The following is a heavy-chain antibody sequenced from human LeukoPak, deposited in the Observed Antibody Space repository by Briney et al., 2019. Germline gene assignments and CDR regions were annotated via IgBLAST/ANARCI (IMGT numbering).Heavy chain of an antibody. V-gene: IGHV3-21*01. CDR1: GFTFSSYS. Sequence: GGSLRLSCAASGFTFSSYSMNWVRQAPGKGLEWVSSINSISTYTYYADSVKGRFTISRDNAKNSLYLQMNSLRAEDTAVFYCARLVTGTTRYYYMDVWGKGTTVAVSS. CDR2: INSISTYT. CDR3: ARLVTGTTRYYYMDV. D-gene: IGHD1-1*01. J-gene: IGHJ6*03.